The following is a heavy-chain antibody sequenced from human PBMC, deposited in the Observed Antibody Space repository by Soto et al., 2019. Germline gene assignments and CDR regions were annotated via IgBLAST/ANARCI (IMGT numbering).Heavy chain of an antibody. D-gene: IGHD2-2*01. CDR2: TYYRSKWYN. Sequence: SQTLSLTCAISGDRVSSNSAAWNCIIHSRSRFLEWLGRTYYRSKWYNDYAVSVKSRITINPDTSKNQFSLQLNSVTPEDTAVYYCARRMGVGYCSSTSCLWGMDVWGQGTTVTVSS. J-gene: IGHJ6*02. CDR1: GDRVSSNSAA. V-gene: IGHV6-1*01. CDR3: ARRMGVGYCSSTSCLWGMDV.